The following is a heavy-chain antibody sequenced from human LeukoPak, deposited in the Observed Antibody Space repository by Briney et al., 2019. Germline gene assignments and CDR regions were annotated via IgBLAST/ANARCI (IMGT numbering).Heavy chain of an antibody. V-gene: IGHV3-48*04. CDR3: SRDHNYAFDN. Sequence: GGSLRLSCAASGFTFSDYSMNWVRQAPGKGLEWISYVGISSGNTKYADSVKGRFTISGDSARNSLYLQMSSLRVEDTAVYYCSRDHNYAFDNWGQGTLVTVSS. D-gene: IGHD1-1*01. J-gene: IGHJ4*02. CDR2: VGISSGNT. CDR1: GFTFSDYS.